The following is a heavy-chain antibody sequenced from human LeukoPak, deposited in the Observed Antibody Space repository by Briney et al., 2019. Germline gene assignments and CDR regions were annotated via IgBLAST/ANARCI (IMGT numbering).Heavy chain of an antibody. J-gene: IGHJ6*04. CDR3: ARPSRLTGMDV. D-gene: IGHD2-2*01. Sequence: GGSLRLSCAASGFTFSSDSMNWVRQAPGKGLEWVSSISSSSSYIYYADSVKGRFTISRDNAKNSLYLQMNSLRAEDTAVYYCARPSRLTGMDVWGKGTTVTVSS. V-gene: IGHV3-21*01. CDR2: ISSSSSYI. CDR1: GFTFSSDS.